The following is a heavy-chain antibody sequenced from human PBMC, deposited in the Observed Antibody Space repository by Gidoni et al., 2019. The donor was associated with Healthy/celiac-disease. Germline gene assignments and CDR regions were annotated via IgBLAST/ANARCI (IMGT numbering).Heavy chain of an antibody. CDR2: IWYDGSNK. CDR1: GVTFSSYG. D-gene: IGHD3-10*01. J-gene: IGHJ4*02. V-gene: IGHV3-33*08. Sequence: QVQLVESGGGVVQPGRSLRLSCAASGVTFSSYGMHWVRQAPGKGLEWVAVIWYDGSNKYYADSVKGRFTISRDNSKNTLYLQMNSLRAEDTAVYYCARDVGYYGSGSWSYFDYWGQGTLVTVSS. CDR3: ARDVGYYGSGSWSYFDY.